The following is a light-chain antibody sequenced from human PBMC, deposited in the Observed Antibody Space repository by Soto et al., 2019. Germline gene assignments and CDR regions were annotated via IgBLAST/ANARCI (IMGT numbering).Light chain of an antibody. CDR1: QTIDSW. CDR2: KAS. Sequence: DIQMTQSPSTLSASVGDRVTITCRASQTIDSWLAWYQQRPGKPPNLLIYKASTLASGVPSRFSGSGSGTEFTLTINSLQPDDFATYYCQQANSFPLTFGGGTKVEIK. CDR3: QQANSFPLT. J-gene: IGKJ4*01. V-gene: IGKV1-5*03.